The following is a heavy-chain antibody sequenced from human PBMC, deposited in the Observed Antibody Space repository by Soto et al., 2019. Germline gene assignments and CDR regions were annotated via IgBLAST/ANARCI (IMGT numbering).Heavy chain of an antibody. V-gene: IGHV4-59*01. Sequence: PSETLSLTCAVSGGSISSYSWSWIRQSPGKGLEWIGNIYYRGRTNYNPSLKSRVTISVDTSKNQFSLKVRSVTAADTAVYYCASPYSIKDNGLDVSGQGTTVTVSS. CDR3: ASPYSIKDNGLDV. CDR1: GGSISSYS. J-gene: IGHJ6*02. D-gene: IGHD6-13*01. CDR2: IYYRGRT.